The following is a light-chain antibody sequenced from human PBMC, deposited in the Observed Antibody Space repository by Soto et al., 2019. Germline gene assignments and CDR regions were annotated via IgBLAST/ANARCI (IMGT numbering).Light chain of an antibody. V-gene: IGKV3-15*01. CDR2: GAS. Sequence: EIVMTQSPATLSVSPGERATLSCRASQTISSNLAWYQQKPGQAPRLLIYGASTRATGIPARFSGSWSGTEFSLTNSSLQSEDFAVYYCQQFTNWPQTFGQGTKVEIK. CDR3: QQFTNWPQT. CDR1: QTISSN. J-gene: IGKJ1*01.